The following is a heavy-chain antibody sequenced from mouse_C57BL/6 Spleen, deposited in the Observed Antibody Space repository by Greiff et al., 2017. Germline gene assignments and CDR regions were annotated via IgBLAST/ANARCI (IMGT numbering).Heavy chain of an antibody. CDR3: ARGYYGSSYDY. CDR1: GYSITSGYY. D-gene: IGHD1-1*01. J-gene: IGHJ4*01. V-gene: IGHV3-6*01. CDR2: ISYDGSN. Sequence: ESGPGLVKPSQSLSLTCSVTGYSITSGYYWNWIRQFPGNKLEWMGYISYDGSNNYNPSLKNRISITRDTSKNQFFLKLNSVTTEDTATYYCARGYYGSSYDYWGQGTSVTVSS.